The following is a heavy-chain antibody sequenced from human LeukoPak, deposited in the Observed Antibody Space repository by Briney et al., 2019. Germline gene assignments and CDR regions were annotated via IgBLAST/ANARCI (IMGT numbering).Heavy chain of an antibody. D-gene: IGHD2-2*01. J-gene: IGHJ4*02. CDR1: GGSVSSGYYY. Sequence: PSETLSLTCTVSGGSVSSGYYYLTWVRQPPGKGLDWIGNICNTGNTYYNPSLESRVTILVDTSKNRLSLNLRSVTAADTAVYYCARAANPSCHECLSVWSQGTLVTVSS. CDR3: ARAANPSCHECLSV. CDR2: ICNTGNT. V-gene: IGHV4-61*01.